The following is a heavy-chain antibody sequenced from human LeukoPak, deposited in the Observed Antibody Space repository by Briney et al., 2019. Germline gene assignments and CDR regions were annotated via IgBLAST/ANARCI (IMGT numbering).Heavy chain of an antibody. CDR2: ISYDGSNK. Sequence: GGSLRLSCAASGFTFSSYGMHWVRQAPGKGLEWVAVISYDGSNKYYADSVKGRFTISRDNSKNTLYLQMNSLKTEDTGVYYCTTDHRTIYGVVFPDYWGQGTLVTVSS. CDR1: GFTFSSYG. V-gene: IGHV3-30*03. CDR3: TTDHRTIYGVVFPDY. J-gene: IGHJ4*02. D-gene: IGHD3-3*01.